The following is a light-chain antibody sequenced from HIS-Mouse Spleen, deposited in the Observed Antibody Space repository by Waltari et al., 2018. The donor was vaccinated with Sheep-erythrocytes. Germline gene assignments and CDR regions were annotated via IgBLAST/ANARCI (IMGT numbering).Light chain of an antibody. CDR2: EVS. CDR1: SSDVGGYNY. Sequence: QSALTQPPSASGSPGQSVTISCTGTSSDVGGYNYVSWYQQHPGKAPKLMIYEVSKRPSVCPEHFSGSKSGNTASLTVSGLQAEDEADYYCSSYAGSNNWVFGGGTKLTVL. V-gene: IGLV2-8*01. CDR3: SSYAGSNNWV. J-gene: IGLJ3*02.